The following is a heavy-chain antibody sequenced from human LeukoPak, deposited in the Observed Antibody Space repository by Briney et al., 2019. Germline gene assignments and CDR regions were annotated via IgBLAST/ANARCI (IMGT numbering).Heavy chain of an antibody. CDR1: GFTFSSYS. V-gene: IGHV3-21*01. CDR2: ISSSSSYI. CDR3: ARDDYYDSSGPNPPRDY. Sequence: GGSLRLSCAASGFTFSSYSMNWVRQAPGKGLEWVSSISSSSSYIYYADPVKGRFTISRDNAKNSLYLQMNSLRAEDTAVYYCARDDYYDSSGPNPPRDYWGQGTLVTVSS. J-gene: IGHJ4*02. D-gene: IGHD3-22*01.